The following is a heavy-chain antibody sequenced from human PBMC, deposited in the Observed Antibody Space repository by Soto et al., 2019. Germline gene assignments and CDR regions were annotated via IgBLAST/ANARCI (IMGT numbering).Heavy chain of an antibody. CDR3: ARSIVVVVAATNWFDP. D-gene: IGHD2-15*01. Sequence: SETLSLTCTVSGGSISSGGYYWSWIRQHPGKGLEWIGYIYYSGSTYYNPSLKSRVTISVDTSKNQFSLKLSSVTAADTAVYYCARSIVVVVAATNWFDPWGQGTLVTVSS. CDR1: GGSISSGGYY. J-gene: IGHJ5*02. CDR2: IYYSGST. V-gene: IGHV4-31*03.